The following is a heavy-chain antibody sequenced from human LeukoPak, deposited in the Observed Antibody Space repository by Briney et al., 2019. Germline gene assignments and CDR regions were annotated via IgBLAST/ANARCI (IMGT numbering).Heavy chain of an antibody. D-gene: IGHD3-16*01. CDR1: GGTLTNYA. CDR3: AREGPFGLDAFDI. Sequence: ASVKVSCKASGGTLTNYAINWVRQAPGQGLEWMGGIIPIFSTANYAPKFQGRVTITADESTSTAYMELISLRSEDTAVYYCAREGPFGLDAFDIWGQGTMVTVSS. V-gene: IGHV1-69*13. CDR2: IIPIFSTA. J-gene: IGHJ3*02.